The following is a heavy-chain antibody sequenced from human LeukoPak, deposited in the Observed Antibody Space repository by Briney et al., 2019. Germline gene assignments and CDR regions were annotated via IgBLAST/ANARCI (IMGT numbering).Heavy chain of an antibody. CDR2: IHPNSAAT. Sequence: ASGKVSFQASGDPFIDYYIHWVRPAPGQGVGGVGRIHPNSAATEYAENFQGRVTMTRDTSISTAYMELSRVTSDDTAVYYCARDLPSTSNWELDYWGQGTLVTVSS. V-gene: IGHV1-2*06. D-gene: IGHD7-27*01. J-gene: IGHJ4*02. CDR3: ARDLPSTSNWELDY. CDR1: GDPFIDYY.